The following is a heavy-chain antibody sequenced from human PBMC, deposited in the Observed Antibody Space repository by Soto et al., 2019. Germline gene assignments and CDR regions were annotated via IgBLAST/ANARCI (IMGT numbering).Heavy chain of an antibody. CDR3: ARVGLGYCSGGSCYSGYNWFDP. CDR1: GGTFSSYA. CDR2: IIPIFGTA. J-gene: IGHJ5*02. V-gene: IGHV1-69*06. D-gene: IGHD2-15*01. Sequence: QVQLVQSGAEVKKPGSSVKVSCKASGGTFSSYAISWVRQAPEQGLEWMGGIIPIFGTANYAQKFQGRVTITADKSTSTAYMELSSLRSEDTAVYYCARVGLGYCSGGSCYSGYNWFDPWGQGTLVTVSS.